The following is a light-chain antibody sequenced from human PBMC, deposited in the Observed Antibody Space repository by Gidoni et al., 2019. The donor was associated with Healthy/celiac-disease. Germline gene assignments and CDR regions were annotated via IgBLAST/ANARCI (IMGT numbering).Light chain of an antibody. J-gene: IGKJ4*01. V-gene: IGKV1-39*01. CDR1: QSISSY. Sequence: DIQMTQSPSSLSASVGDRVTITCRASQSISSYLNWYQQNPGKAPKLLIYAASSLQSGVPSRFSGSGSGTYFTLTISSLQPEDFATYYCQQSYSTTRLTCGGGTKVEIK. CDR2: AAS. CDR3: QQSYSTTRLT.